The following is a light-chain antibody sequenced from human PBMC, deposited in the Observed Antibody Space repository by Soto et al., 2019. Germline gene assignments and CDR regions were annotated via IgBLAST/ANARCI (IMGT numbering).Light chain of an antibody. CDR3: MQGTHC. CDR1: QSLVYSDGNTY. J-gene: IGKJ4*01. CDR2: KVS. Sequence: DVVMTQSPLSLPVTLGQPASISCRSSQSLVYSDGNTYLNWFQQRPGQAPRRLIYKVSNRDSGVPDRVSGSGSGSDFTLKISRVEAEDVGVYYYMQGTHCFGGGTKVEIK. V-gene: IGKV2-30*01.